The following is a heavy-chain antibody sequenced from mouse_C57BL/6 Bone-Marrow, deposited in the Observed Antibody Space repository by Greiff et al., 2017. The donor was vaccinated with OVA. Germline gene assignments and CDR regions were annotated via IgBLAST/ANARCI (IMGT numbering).Heavy chain of an antibody. J-gene: IGHJ2*01. CDR3: ARYRYGNYVPYYFDY. D-gene: IGHD2-1*01. V-gene: IGHV7-3*01. CDR2: IRNKANGYTT. Sequence: EVKLVESGGGLVQPGGSLSLSCAASGFTFTDYYMSWVRQPPGKALEWLGFIRNKANGYTTEYSAHVKGRFTISRDNSQSIHYLQMNALRAEDSATYYCARYRYGNYVPYYFDYWGQGTTLTVSS. CDR1: GFTFTDYY.